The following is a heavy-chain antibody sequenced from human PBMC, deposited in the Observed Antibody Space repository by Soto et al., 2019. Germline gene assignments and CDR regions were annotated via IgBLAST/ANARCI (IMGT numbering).Heavy chain of an antibody. J-gene: IGHJ4*02. Sequence: GASVKVSCKVSGYTLTELSMHWVRQAPGKGPEWMGGFDPEDGETIYAQKFQGRVTMTEDTSTDTAYMELSSLRSEDTAVYYCAIGMGYDFRSGPDFDYWGQGTLVTVSS. CDR3: AIGMGYDFRSGPDFDY. CDR1: GYTLTELS. CDR2: FDPEDGET. V-gene: IGHV1-24*01. D-gene: IGHD3-3*01.